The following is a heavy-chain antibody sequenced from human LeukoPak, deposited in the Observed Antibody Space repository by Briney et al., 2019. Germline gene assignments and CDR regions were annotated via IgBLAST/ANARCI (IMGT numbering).Heavy chain of an antibody. D-gene: IGHD6-13*01. Sequence: GGSLRLSCAASGFTFSSYAMSWVRQAPGKGLEWVSGLSGSGSNTYYADSVKGRFTISRDNSKNTLYLQMNSLRAEDTAVYYCANLRIAAAGRPYNWFDPWGQGTLVTVSS. V-gene: IGHV3-23*01. CDR2: LSGSGSNT. CDR1: GFTFSSYA. J-gene: IGHJ5*02. CDR3: ANLRIAAAGRPYNWFDP.